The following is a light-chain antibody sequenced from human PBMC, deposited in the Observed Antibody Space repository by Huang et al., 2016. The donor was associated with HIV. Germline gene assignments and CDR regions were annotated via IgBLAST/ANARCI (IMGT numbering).Light chain of an antibody. CDR3: QQTYSAPVT. CDR2: SST. J-gene: IGKJ4*01. V-gene: IGKV1-39*01. Sequence: DIQVTQSPSSLSASVGDRVTITCRTSQRISSHLSWYQQKIGKGPTLLIYSSTVLQSGVPSRFTGSGSGTDCTLTINSLQPEDFATYYCQQTYSAPVTFGGGTRVEIK. CDR1: QRISSH.